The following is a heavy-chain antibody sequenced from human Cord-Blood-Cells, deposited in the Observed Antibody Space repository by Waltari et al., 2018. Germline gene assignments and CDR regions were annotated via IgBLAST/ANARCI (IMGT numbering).Heavy chain of an antibody. CDR3: ARMCSSTIHYYFDY. V-gene: IGHV4-61*09. D-gene: IGHD2-2*01. J-gene: IGHJ4*02. CDR1: GGSISSGSYY. Sequence: QVQLQESGPGLVKPSQTLSLTCTVSGGSISSGSYYWSWIRQPAGKGLEWIGYIYTSGRTNYNPSLKSRVTISVDTSKNQFSLKLSSVTAADTAVYYCARMCSSTIHYYFDYWGQGTLVTVSS. CDR2: IYTSGRT.